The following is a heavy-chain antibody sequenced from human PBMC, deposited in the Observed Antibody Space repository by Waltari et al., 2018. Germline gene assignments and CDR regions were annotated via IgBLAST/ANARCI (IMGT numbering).Heavy chain of an antibody. Sequence: QVQLQESGPGLVKPSETLSLTCTVSGGSISSYYWSWIWQPPGKGLEWSGYIYYSAITNATPSLNSRVTISVDTSKNQFSRKLRSVTAADTAVYYCAREAPAGILYGKTTSIDPWGQGTLVTVSS. D-gene: IGHD2-8*01. CDR2: IYYSAIT. CDR1: GGSISSYY. V-gene: IGHV4-59*12. J-gene: IGHJ5*02. CDR3: AREAPAGILYGKTTSIDP.